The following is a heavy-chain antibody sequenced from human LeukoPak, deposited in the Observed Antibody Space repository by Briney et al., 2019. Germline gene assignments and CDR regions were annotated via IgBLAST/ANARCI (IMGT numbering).Heavy chain of an antibody. V-gene: IGHV4-34*01. CDR1: GGSFSGYY. CDR3: ASSYSSSWYDDWFDP. Sequence: PSETLSLTYAVYGGSFSGYYWSWIRQPPGKGLEWIGEINHSGSTNYNPSLKSRVTISVDTSKNQFSLKLSSVTAADTAVYYCASSYSSSWYDDWFDPWGQGTLVTVSS. CDR2: INHSGST. J-gene: IGHJ5*02. D-gene: IGHD6-13*01.